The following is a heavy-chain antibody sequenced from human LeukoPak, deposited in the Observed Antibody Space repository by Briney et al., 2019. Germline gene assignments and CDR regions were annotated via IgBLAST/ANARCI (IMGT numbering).Heavy chain of an antibody. V-gene: IGHV1-24*01. CDR2: LATEDGEM. J-gene: IGHJ4*02. CDR1: GYTLTELS. Sequence: ASVKVSCKVSGYTLTELSLHWVRQAPGKGLEWMGGLATEDGEMIYSQKLQGRVTMTEDTSTEIAYMEMSSLRSEDTAVYYCATGRTKWDLLNYWGEGTLVTVSS. D-gene: IGHD1-26*01. CDR3: ATGRTKWDLLNY.